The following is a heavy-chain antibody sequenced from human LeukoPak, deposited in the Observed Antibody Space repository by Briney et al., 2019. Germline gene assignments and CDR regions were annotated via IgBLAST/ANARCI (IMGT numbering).Heavy chain of an antibody. V-gene: IGHV3-9*01. CDR1: GFIFDDYG. Sequence: GGSLRLSCAVSGFIFDDYGRHWVRQAPGKGLEWVAGISWNSANTGYADSVKGRFTISRDNAKNSLYLQINSLRPEDTALYYCVKDISGWSYFDYWGQGTLVTVSP. CDR2: ISWNSANT. J-gene: IGHJ4*02. D-gene: IGHD6-19*01. CDR3: VKDISGWSYFDY.